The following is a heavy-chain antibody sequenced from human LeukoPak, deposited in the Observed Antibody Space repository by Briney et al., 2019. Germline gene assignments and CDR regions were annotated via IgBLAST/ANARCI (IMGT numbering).Heavy chain of an antibody. V-gene: IGHV4-39*01. CDR3: ARGSHYYYYYMDV. CDR1: GGSISSTTYY. J-gene: IGHJ6*03. Sequence: PSETLSLTCTVSGGSISSTTYYWAWIRQPPGKGLEWIGSIYKTGSTNYSPSLKSRVFISVDTSNNQFSLKLNSVTAADTAVYYCARGSHYYYYYMDVWGKGTTVTISS. CDR2: IYKTGST.